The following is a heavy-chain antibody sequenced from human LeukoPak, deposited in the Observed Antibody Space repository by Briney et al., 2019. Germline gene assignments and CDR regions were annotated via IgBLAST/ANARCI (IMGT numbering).Heavy chain of an antibody. CDR2: IKQDGSEK. Sequence: GGSLRLSCAASGFTFSSYWKSWVRQAPGKGLEWVANIKQDGSEKYYVDSVKGRFTISRDNAKNSLYLQMNSLRAEDTAVYYCAREDLSPDIWGQGTMVTVSS. J-gene: IGHJ3*02. V-gene: IGHV3-7*01. CDR3: AREDLSPDI. CDR1: GFTFSSYW. D-gene: IGHD3/OR15-3a*01.